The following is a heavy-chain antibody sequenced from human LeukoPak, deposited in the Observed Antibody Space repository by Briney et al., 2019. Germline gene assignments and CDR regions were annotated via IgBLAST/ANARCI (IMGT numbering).Heavy chain of an antibody. CDR3: ASSYGSGSYPKSVLSGVDN. CDR1: GYSISSGFF. V-gene: IGHV4-38-2*02. Sequence: SETLSLTCTVSGYSISSGFFWGWVRQPPGKGLEWIGSIYLSGRAYSNPSLNYNPSLKSRVTISVGPSENQFSLRLTSVAAADTALYFCASSYGSGSYPKSVLSGVDNWGQGTLVTVSS. J-gene: IGHJ4*02. D-gene: IGHD3-10*01. CDR2: IYLSGRA.